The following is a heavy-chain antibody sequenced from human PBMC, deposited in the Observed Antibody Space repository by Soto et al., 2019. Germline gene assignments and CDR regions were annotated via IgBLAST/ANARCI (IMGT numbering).Heavy chain of an antibody. J-gene: IGHJ6*02. D-gene: IGHD6-6*01. V-gene: IGHV3-74*01. CDR3: ARLQDSSSSLYYYYYGMDV. Sequence: VGSLRLSCAASGFTFSSYWMHWVRQAPGKGLVWVSRINSDGSSTSYADSVKGRFTISRDNAKNTLYLQMNSLRAEDTAVYYCARLQDSSSSLYYYYYGMDVWGQGTTVAVSS. CDR1: GFTFSSYW. CDR2: INSDGSST.